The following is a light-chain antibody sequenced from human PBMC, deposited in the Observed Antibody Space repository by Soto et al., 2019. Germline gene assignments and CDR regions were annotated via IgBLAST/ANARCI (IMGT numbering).Light chain of an antibody. Sequence: DIQMTQSPSSLSASVGDRVTITCQASQDINNYLVWYQQKPGKAPKLLIFEASSLETGVPSRFSGAASGTDFTFTISSLQPEDIATYYCQQSYSTPLTFGGGTKVEIK. CDR2: EAS. CDR1: QDINNY. J-gene: IGKJ4*01. V-gene: IGKV1-33*01. CDR3: QQSYSTPLT.